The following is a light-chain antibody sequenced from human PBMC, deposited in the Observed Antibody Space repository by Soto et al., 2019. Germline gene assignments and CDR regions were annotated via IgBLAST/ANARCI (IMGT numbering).Light chain of an antibody. V-gene: IGKV1-39*01. CDR1: QPISKY. CDR2: STS. J-gene: IGKJ1*01. Sequence: DIQMAQSPSSLSASVGDRVTITCRASQPISKYLNWYRHKPGQAPKLLIYSTSTLESGVPSRFSGSGSGTDLTLTVSSLQPEDFATLYCQQRHNLPWTLGQGTKVDIK. CDR3: QQRHNLPWT.